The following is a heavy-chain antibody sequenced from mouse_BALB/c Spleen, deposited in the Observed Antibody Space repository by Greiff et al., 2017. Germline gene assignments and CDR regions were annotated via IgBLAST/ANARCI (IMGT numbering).Heavy chain of an antibody. CDR1: GFTFSSYG. V-gene: IGHV5-6-3*01. Sequence: EVQVVESGGGLVQPGGSLKLSCAASGFTFSSYGMSWVRQTPDKRLELVATINSNGGSTYYPDSVKGRFTISRDNAKNTLYLQMSSLKSEDTAMYYCARAPLSTMITTGFAYWGQGTLVTVSA. D-gene: IGHD2-4*01. J-gene: IGHJ3*01. CDR2: INSNGGST. CDR3: ARAPLSTMITTGFAY.